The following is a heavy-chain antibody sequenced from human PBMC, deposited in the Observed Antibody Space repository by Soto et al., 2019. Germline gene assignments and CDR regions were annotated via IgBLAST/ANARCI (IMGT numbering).Heavy chain of an antibody. J-gene: IGHJ4*02. D-gene: IGHD4-4*01. CDR3: TRGRENYRYFDS. Sequence: EVQLVESGGGFVQPGGSLRLSCAASGFTLSTYWMHWVRQAPGEGLVWVSRINSDGSSTIYADSVKGGFTMSRENAKDTVYVQRNSLRAEDTAVYYCTRGRENYRYFDSWGQGILVTVSS. CDR1: GFTLSTYW. V-gene: IGHV3-74*01. CDR2: INSDGSST.